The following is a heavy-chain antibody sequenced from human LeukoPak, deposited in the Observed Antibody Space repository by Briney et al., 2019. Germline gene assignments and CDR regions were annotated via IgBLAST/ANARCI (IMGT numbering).Heavy chain of an antibody. V-gene: IGHV3-23*01. CDR3: ARSLTFLYYYYYMDV. Sequence: GGTLRLSCAASGFTFSSYGMSWVRQAPGKGLEWVSAISGSGGSTYYADSVKGRFTISRDNSKNTLYLQMNSLRAEDTAVYYCARSLTFLYYYYYMDVWGKGTTVTVSS. CDR1: GFTFSSYG. J-gene: IGHJ6*03. CDR2: ISGSGGST.